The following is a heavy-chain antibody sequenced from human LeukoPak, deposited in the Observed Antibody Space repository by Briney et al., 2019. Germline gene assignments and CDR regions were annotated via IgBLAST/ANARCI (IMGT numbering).Heavy chain of an antibody. J-gene: IGHJ3*02. CDR1: GFTFSSSS. CDR2: ISIGSFYI. V-gene: IGHV3-21*01. D-gene: IGHD7-27*01. Sequence: PGGSLRLSCAASGFTFSSSSMIWVRQAPGKGLEWVSSISIGSFYIYYADSVKGRFTISRDDDKNSLYLQMNSLRAEDTAVYYCARDMNWGSGASDIWGQGTMVTVSS. CDR3: ARDMNWGSGASDI.